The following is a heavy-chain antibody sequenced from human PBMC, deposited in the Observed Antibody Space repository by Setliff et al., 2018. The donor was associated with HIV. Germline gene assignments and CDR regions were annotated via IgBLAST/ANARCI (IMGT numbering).Heavy chain of an antibody. CDR1: GGSISSGSYY. J-gene: IGHJ6*03. D-gene: IGHD6-6*01. Sequence: PSETLSLTCTVSGGSISSGSYYWSWIRPPAGKGLEWIGRIYTTGITNYIPSLKSRVTISLDTSKNQFSLKLTFVTAADTAVYYCARSSRPVDVDYYYMDVWGKGTTVTVSS. V-gene: IGHV4-61*02. CDR3: ARSSRPVDVDYYYMDV. CDR2: IYTTGIT.